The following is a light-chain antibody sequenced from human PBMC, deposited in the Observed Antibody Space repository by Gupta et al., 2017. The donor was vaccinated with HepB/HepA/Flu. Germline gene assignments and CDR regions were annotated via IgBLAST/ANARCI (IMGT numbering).Light chain of an antibody. CDR1: SSDVGGYNY. J-gene: IGLJ2*01. CDR2: DVN. CDR3: SSYAGSYTVL. Sequence: QSALTQPRSVSGSPGQSVTISCTGTSSDVGGYNYVSWYQQHPGKAPKLMIYDVNKRLSGVPDRFSGSKSGNTASLTISGLQAEDEADYYCSSYAGSYTVLFGGGTKLTVL. V-gene: IGLV2-11*01.